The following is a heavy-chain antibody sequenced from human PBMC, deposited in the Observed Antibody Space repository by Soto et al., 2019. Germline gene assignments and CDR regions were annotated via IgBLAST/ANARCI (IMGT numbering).Heavy chain of an antibody. CDR2: LSYLGTT. V-gene: IGHV4-39*01. CDR3: ETGRPDSGRYDEQL. Sequence: SSSXSLTWTFGNGSIMIGTYYLSWIRQPPGRVREWIGSLSYLGTTDYNPSLKSRVTISKDASKNQFSLKLTSMTAADTAVYYCETGRPDSGRYDEQLWGQGPLVNVSS. D-gene: IGHD6-19*01. J-gene: IGHJ4*02. CDR1: NGSIMIGTYY.